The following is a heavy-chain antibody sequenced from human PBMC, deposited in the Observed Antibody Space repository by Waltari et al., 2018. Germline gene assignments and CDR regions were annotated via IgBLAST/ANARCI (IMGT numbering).Heavy chain of an antibody. D-gene: IGHD6-19*01. CDR2: LSSGSGYI. J-gene: IGHJ4*02. Sequence: QVQLLASGGGLVKPGGSLRLSCLVFVFSFSEYYMNWVRQAPGRGLEWIATLSSGSGYIYYADSVKGRFTISRDNAKNTLFLQMNALSDEDTAVYYCARSGWLDSWGLGTLVTVSS. CDR3: ARSGWLDS. V-gene: IGHV3-11*03. CDR1: VFSFSEYY.